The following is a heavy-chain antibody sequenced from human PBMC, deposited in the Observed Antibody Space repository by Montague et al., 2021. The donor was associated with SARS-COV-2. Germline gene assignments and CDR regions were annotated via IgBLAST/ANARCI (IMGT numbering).Heavy chain of an antibody. CDR3: ARWDPQTLTLIGLRGKSASDY. V-gene: IGHV4-34*01. CDR2: INRRGTT. J-gene: IGHJ4*02. D-gene: IGHD4-23*01. Sequence: SETLSLTCAVYGGSFSGYYWTWIRQSPGKGLEWIAEINRRGTTNYNFNPSLRSRVTISVDTSKSQFSLKLSSVTAADTGVYYCARWDPQTLTLIGLRGKSASDYWGQGTLVTVSS. CDR1: GGSFSGYY.